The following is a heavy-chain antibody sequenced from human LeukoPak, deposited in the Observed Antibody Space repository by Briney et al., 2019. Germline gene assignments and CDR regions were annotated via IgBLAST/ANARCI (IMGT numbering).Heavy chain of an antibody. CDR1: GFTFSSYW. CDR3: ARDSGSPYYYYYGMDV. V-gene: IGHV3-7*01. D-gene: IGHD3-10*01. Sequence: GGSLRLSCVASGFTFSSYWMSWVRQAPGKGLEWVANIKQDGSEKYYVDSVKGRFTISRDNAKNSLYLQMNSLRAEDTAVYYCARDSGSPYYYYYGMDVWGQGTTVTVSS. J-gene: IGHJ6*02. CDR2: IKQDGSEK.